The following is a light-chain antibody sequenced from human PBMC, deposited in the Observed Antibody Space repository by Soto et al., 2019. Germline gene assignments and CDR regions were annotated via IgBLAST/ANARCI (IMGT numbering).Light chain of an antibody. V-gene: IGKV3-20*01. CDR2: GAS. Sequence: EIVLTQFPGTLSLSPGEIATLSCRASQSVSSSYLAWYQQKPGQAPRLLIYGASSRATGIPDRFSGSGSGTDFTLTISRLEPEDFAVYYCQKYGNSPITCGQGTRLEIK. J-gene: IGKJ5*01. CDR3: QKYGNSPIT. CDR1: QSVSSSY.